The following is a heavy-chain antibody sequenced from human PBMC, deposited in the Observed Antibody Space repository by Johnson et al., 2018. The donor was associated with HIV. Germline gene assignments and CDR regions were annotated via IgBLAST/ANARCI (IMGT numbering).Heavy chain of an antibody. D-gene: IGHD6-13*01. J-gene: IGHJ3*02. Sequence: VQLVDSGGGLVQPGGSLRLSCAASGFTFSTYWMHWFSQAPGKGLVWVSRINSDGSSTNYADSVKGRFTISRDNSKNTLYLQMNSLRAEDTAVYYCAKVSSWYFLRAFDIWGQGTMVT. CDR2: INSDGSST. CDR3: AKVSSWYFLRAFDI. CDR1: GFTFSTYW. V-gene: IGHV3-74*02.